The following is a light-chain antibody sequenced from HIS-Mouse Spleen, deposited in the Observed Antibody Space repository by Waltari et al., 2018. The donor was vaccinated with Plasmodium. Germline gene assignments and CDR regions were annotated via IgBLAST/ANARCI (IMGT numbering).Light chain of an antibody. CDR2: EVS. CDR1: SSAVGGYNY. V-gene: IGLV2-8*01. J-gene: IGLJ2*01. Sequence: QSALTQPPSAPGSPGQSVTLSCTGTSSAVGGYNYVSWYQQHPGKAPKLMIYEVSKRPSGVPDRFSGSKSGNTASLTVSGLQAEDEADYYCSSYAGSNNLVFGGGTKLTVL. CDR3: SSYAGSNNLV.